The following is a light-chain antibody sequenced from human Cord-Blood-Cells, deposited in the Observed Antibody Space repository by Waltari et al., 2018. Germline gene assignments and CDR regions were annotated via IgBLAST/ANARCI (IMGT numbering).Light chain of an antibody. CDR2: WAY. V-gene: IGKV4-1*01. CDR3: QQYYSTPH. Sequence: DIVMTQSPDSLAVSLGARATINCKSSQSVLYSSNNKNYLAWYQQKPGQPPKLLIYWAYTRESGVPDRFSGSGSGTDFTRTISSLQAEDVAVYYCQQYYSTPHFGGGTKVEIK. CDR1: QSVLYSSNNKNY. J-gene: IGKJ4*01.